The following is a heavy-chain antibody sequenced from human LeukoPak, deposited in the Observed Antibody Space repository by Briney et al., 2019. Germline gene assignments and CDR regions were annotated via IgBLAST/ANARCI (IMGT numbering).Heavy chain of an antibody. V-gene: IGHV3-48*03. CDR1: GFTFSSYE. J-gene: IGHJ3*02. D-gene: IGHD3-10*01. Sequence: PGGSLRLSCAASGFTFSSYEMNWVRQAPGKGLEWVSYISSSAGTIYYADSVKGRFTISRDNSKNTLYLQMNSLRAEDTAVYYCATGSGSYWYAFDIWGQGTMVTVSS. CDR2: ISSSAGTI. CDR3: ATGSGSYWYAFDI.